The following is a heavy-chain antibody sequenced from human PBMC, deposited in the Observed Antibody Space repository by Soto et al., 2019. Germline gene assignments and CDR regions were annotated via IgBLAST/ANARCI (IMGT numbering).Heavy chain of an antibody. CDR1: GGSISSGGYY. Sequence: ILSLTCTVSGGSISSGGYYWSWIRQHPGKGLEWIGYIYYSGSTYYNPSLKSRVTISVDTSKNQFSLKLSSVTAADTAVYYCARDRAKRERWLQSTFYYGMDVWSQGTTVTVSS. CDR2: IYYSGST. CDR3: ARDRAKRERWLQSTFYYGMDV. V-gene: IGHV4-31*03. J-gene: IGHJ6*02. D-gene: IGHD5-12*01.